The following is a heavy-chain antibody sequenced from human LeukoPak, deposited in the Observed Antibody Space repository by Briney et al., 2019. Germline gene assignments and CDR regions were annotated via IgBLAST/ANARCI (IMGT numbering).Heavy chain of an antibody. CDR2: IKSDGSST. CDR3: AKVGDSWDFDY. CDR1: GFTFSSYW. D-gene: IGHD2-15*01. V-gene: IGHV3-74*01. J-gene: IGHJ4*02. Sequence: PGGSLRLSCAASGFTFSSYWMHWVRQAPGKGLVWVSRIKSDGSSTNYADSVKGRFTISRDNAKNTLYLQMNSLRAEDTALYYCAKVGDSWDFDYWGQGTLVTVSS.